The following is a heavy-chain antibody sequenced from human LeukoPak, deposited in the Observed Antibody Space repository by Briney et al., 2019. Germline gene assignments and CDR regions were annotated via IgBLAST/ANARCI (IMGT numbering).Heavy chain of an antibody. CDR2: IRSKAYRGTT. V-gene: IGHV3-49*03. CDR1: GFTFGDYA. Sequence: GGYLRLSCTSSGFTFGDYAMSWFRQAQGKGLEWIGFIRSKAYRGTTEYAASVNGRFAISRDDSKSIAYLQMNSLKTEDTAVYYCTKGAYGYLDYWGQGTLVTVSS. D-gene: IGHD4-17*01. J-gene: IGHJ4*02. CDR3: TKGAYGYLDY.